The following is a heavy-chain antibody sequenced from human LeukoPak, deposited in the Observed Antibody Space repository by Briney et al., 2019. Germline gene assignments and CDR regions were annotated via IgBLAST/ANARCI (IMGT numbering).Heavy chain of an antibody. J-gene: IGHJ4*02. D-gene: IGHD3-10*01. CDR2: IYYSGST. V-gene: IGHV4-30-4*01. CDR1: GGSISSGDYY. CDR3: ARSYFGSGTFNGFDY. Sequence: SETLSLTCTVSGGSISSGDYYWSWIRQPPGKGLEWIGYIYYSGSTYYNPSLKSRVTISVDTSKNQFSLKLSSVTAADTAVYYCARSYFGSGTFNGFDYWGQGTLVTVSS.